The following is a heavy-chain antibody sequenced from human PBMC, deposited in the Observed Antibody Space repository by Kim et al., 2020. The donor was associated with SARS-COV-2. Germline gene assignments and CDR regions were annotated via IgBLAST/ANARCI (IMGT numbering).Heavy chain of an antibody. D-gene: IGHD2-8*01. Sequence: SETLSLTCSVSGGSISRYYWSWIRQPPGKGLEWIGYTYNSGIINYNPSFKSRVTILLDTSKNQFSLRLTSVTAADTAVYYCARAPRNGHFDSWGQGSLV. CDR2: TYNSGII. J-gene: IGHJ4*02. CDR1: GGSISRYY. V-gene: IGHV4-59*01. CDR3: ARAPRNGHFDS.